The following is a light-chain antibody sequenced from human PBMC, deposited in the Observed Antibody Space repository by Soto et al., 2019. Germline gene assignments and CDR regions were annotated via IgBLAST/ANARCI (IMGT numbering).Light chain of an antibody. CDR1: QGISSY. CDR2: AAS. Sequence: AIRMTQSPSSFSASTGDSVTITCRASQGISSYLAWYQQKPGKAPKLLIYAASTLQSGVPSRFSGSGSGTDFTLTISCLQSEDFATYYCQQYYSYPFTFGPGNKVDIK. CDR3: QQYYSYPFT. J-gene: IGKJ3*01. V-gene: IGKV1-8*01.